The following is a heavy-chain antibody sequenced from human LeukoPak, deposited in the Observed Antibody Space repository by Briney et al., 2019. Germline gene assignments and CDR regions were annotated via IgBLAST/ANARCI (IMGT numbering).Heavy chain of an antibody. J-gene: IGHJ4*02. D-gene: IGHD6-13*01. CDR1: GFTFSSYE. V-gene: IGHV3-48*03. CDR3: VREGSSWGYYFDY. Sequence: GGSLRLSCAASGFTFSSYEMNWVRQAPGKGLEWVSYISTSGSNIYYADSVKGRFTISRDYARNSLYLQMNSLRVEDTAVYYCVREGSSWGYYFDYWGPGTLVTVSS. CDR2: ISTSGSNI.